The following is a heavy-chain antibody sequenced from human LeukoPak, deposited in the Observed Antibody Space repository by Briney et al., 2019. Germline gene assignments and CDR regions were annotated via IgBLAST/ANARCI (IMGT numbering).Heavy chain of an antibody. CDR3: AKDQSRVGASDPFDS. J-gene: IGHJ5*01. Sequence: GGSLRLSCVASGFTFTNCAMTWVRQAPGKALEWVSSISGSGSTTYYADSAKGRFTISRDNSKNTVYLQMNSLSVEDTAVYYCAKDQSRVGASDPFDSWGQGTLVTVSS. CDR1: GFTFTNCA. V-gene: IGHV3-23*01. D-gene: IGHD1-26*01. CDR2: ISGSGSTT.